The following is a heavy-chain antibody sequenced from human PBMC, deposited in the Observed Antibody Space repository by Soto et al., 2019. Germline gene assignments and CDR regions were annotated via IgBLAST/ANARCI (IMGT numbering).Heavy chain of an antibody. CDR2: ISAYNGNT. CDR3: ARLPSPEGIAVANYYYGMDV. D-gene: IGHD6-19*01. J-gene: IGHJ6*02. V-gene: IGHV1-18*04. Sequence: GASVKVSCKASGYTFTSYGISWVRQAPGQGLEWMGWISAYNGNTNYAQKLQGRVTMTTDTSTSTAYMEPRSLRSDDTAVYYCARLPSPEGIAVANYYYGMDVWGQGTTVTVSS. CDR1: GYTFTSYG.